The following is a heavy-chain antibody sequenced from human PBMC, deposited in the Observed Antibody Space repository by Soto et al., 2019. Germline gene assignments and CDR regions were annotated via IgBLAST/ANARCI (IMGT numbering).Heavy chain of an antibody. Sequence: SETLSLTCAVYGGSFSGYYWSWIRQPPGKGLEWIGEINHSGSTNYNPSLKCRVTISVDTSKNQFSLKLSSVTAADAAVYYCARDLLGMGYFDLWGRGTLVT. CDR1: GGSFSGYY. J-gene: IGHJ2*01. CDR3: ARDLLGMGYFDL. CDR2: INHSGST. V-gene: IGHV4-34*01. D-gene: IGHD7-27*01.